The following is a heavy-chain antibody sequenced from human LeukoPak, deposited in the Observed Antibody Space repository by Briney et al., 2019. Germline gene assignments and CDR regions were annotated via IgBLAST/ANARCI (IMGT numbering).Heavy chain of an antibody. CDR2: IYYSGST. CDR1: GGSISSGDYY. V-gene: IGHV4-30-4*01. D-gene: IGHD3-9*01. Sequence: SETLSLTCTVSGGSISSGDYYWSWIRQPPGKGLEWIGYIYYSGSTYYNPSLKSRVTISVDTSKNQFSLKLSSVTAADTAVYYCARGDYDLLTGYYPLSAWGQGTLVTVSS. CDR3: ARGDYDLLTGYYPLSA. J-gene: IGHJ4*02.